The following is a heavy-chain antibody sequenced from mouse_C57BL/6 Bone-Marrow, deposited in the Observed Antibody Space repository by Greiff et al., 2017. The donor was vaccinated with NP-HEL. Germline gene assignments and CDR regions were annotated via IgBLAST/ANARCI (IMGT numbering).Heavy chain of an antibody. CDR3: ARSGVLAWFAY. D-gene: IGHD2-14*01. Sequence: QVQLQQSGPELVKPGASVKISCKASGYAFSSSWMNWVKPRPGKGLEWIGRIYPGDGDTNYNGKFKGKATLTADKSSSTAYMQLSSLTSEDSAVYFCARSGVLAWFAYWGQGTLVTVSA. V-gene: IGHV1-82*01. J-gene: IGHJ3*01. CDR1: GYAFSSSW. CDR2: IYPGDGDT.